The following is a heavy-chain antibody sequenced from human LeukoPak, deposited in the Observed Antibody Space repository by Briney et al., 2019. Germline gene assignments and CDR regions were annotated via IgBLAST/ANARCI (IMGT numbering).Heavy chain of an antibody. Sequence: GGSLRLSCAASGFTFSSYWMHWVRQAPGKGLVWLSRINTDGSSTSYADSVKGRFTISRDNAKNTLYLQMNSLRAEDTAVYYCARLSYYYDSSGYYAYWGQGTLVTVSS. V-gene: IGHV3-74*01. D-gene: IGHD3-22*01. CDR2: INTDGSST. CDR1: GFTFSSYW. CDR3: ARLSYYYDSSGYYAY. J-gene: IGHJ4*02.